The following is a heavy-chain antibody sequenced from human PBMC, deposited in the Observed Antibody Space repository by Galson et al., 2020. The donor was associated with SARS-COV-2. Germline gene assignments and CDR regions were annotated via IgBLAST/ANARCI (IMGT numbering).Heavy chain of an antibody. J-gene: IGHJ4*02. CDR1: GYTFTNYG. V-gene: IGHV1-18*01. Sequence: GESLKISCKASGYTFTNYGLSWVRQAPGQGLEWMGWVSVYNGDTHYAQKLQDRVTLTTDTSTSTAYMELRSLRSDDTAVYYCTREADFGRIITLHYWGQGTLVTVSS. CDR2: VSVYNGDT. CDR3: TREADFGRIITLHY. D-gene: IGHD3-16*02.